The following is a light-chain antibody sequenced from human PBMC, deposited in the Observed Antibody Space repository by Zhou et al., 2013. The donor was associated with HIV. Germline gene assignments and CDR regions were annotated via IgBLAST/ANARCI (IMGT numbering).Light chain of an antibody. J-gene: IGKJ4*01. CDR1: QSLSGH. Sequence: EVVMTQSPATLSVSPGERATLSCRASQSLSGHLAWYQQKPGQAPRLLLYDASNRATGTPARFSGGGSRTDFTLTISNLEPEDFAIYYCQQRSSWPLTFGGGTKVEIK. V-gene: IGKV3-11*01. CDR2: DAS. CDR3: QQRSSWPLT.